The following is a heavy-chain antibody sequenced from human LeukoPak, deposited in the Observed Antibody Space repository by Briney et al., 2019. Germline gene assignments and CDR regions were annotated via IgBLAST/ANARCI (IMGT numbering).Heavy chain of an antibody. CDR2: ISGSGGST. CDR3: ARSRWKDALDI. D-gene: IGHD1-1*01. V-gene: IGHV3-23*01. Sequence: GGSLRLSCAASGFTFSSYAMSWVRQAPGKGLEWVSAISGSGGSTYYADSVKGRFTISRDNFKDTLYLQMNSLRAEDTAVYYCARSRWKDALDIWGQGTMVTVSS. J-gene: IGHJ3*02. CDR1: GFTFSSYA.